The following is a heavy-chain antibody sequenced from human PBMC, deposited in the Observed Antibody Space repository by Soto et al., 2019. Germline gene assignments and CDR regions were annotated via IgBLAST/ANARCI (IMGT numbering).Heavy chain of an antibody. J-gene: IGHJ4*02. CDR2: IYYSGSS. CDR1: GDSISSSGYY. Sequence: PSETLSLTCSVSGDSISSSGYYWSWIRQRPGKGLEWIGNIYYSGSSYNNPSLKSRVTISVNTSKNQFSLHLRSVTAADTAVYYGARDSDYYSSGSFDYWGQGTLVTVSS. D-gene: IGHD3-10*01. V-gene: IGHV4-31*03. CDR3: ARDSDYYSSGSFDY.